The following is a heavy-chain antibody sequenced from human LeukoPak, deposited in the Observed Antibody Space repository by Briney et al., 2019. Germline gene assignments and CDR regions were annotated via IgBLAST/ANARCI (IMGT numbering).Heavy chain of an antibody. V-gene: IGHV4-61*02. CDR1: GDSISSGDYY. CDR3: ARRRRIAVVGPYLYYMDV. D-gene: IGHD6-19*01. Sequence: PSETLSLTCTVSGDSISSGDYYWSWIRQPAGKGLEWIGRISSSGSTNYNPSLKSRVPISVDTSKNQFSLKLSSFTAADTAGYFGARRRRIAVVGPYLYYMDVWGKGTTVTISS. CDR2: ISSSGST. J-gene: IGHJ6*03.